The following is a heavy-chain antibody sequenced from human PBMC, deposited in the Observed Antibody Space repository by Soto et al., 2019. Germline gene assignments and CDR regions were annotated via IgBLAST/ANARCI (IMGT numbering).Heavy chain of an antibody. V-gene: IGHV1-69*12. CDR1: GGTFSSYA. J-gene: IGHJ6*02. CDR3: ASRGDCSGGSCYSPYGMDV. Sequence: QVQLVQSGAEVKKPGSSVKVSCKASGGTFSSYAISWVRQAPGQGLEWMGGIIPIFGTANYAQKFQGRVTITADESTSTAYMELSSLRSDDTAVYHCASRGDCSGGSCYSPYGMDVWGQGTTVTVSS. CDR2: IIPIFGTA. D-gene: IGHD2-15*01.